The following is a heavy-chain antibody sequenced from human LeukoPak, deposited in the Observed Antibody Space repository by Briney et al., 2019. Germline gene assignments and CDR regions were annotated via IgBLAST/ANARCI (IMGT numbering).Heavy chain of an antibody. D-gene: IGHD2-2*01. CDR2: IYYSGGT. J-gene: IGHJ6*02. Sequence: SETLSLTCTVSGDSIRSDYWSWIRQPPGRGLEWIGYIYYSGGTDYNPSLKSRVIILVDTSKNQFSLRLSSVSAADTAVYYCARDIVVVPAARGFYYGMDVWGQGTTVTVS. CDR3: ARDIVVVPAARGFYYGMDV. CDR1: GDSIRSDY. V-gene: IGHV4-59*01.